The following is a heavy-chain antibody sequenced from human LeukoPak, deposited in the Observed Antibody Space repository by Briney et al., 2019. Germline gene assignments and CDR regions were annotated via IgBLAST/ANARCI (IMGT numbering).Heavy chain of an antibody. J-gene: IGHJ4*02. V-gene: IGHV3-7*05. Sequence: GGSLRLSCSASGFTFSIFWMSWVRQAPGKGLEWVANIKEDGSEKYYVDSVKGRFTISRDNTKRSLYLQMNSLRAEDTAVYYCAREDWVGSDYWGQGTLVTVSS. CDR1: GFTFSIFW. CDR3: AREDWVGSDY. CDR2: IKEDGSEK. D-gene: IGHD3-10*01.